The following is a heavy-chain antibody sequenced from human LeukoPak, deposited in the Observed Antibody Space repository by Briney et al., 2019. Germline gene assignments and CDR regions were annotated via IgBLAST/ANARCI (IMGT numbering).Heavy chain of an antibody. CDR2: ISGSGGST. CDR3: AKDRDSSGWSPPLNWFDP. Sequence: GGSLRLSCAASGFTFSSYAMSWVRQAPGKGLEWVSAISGSGGSTYYADSVKGRFTISRDNSKNTLYMQMNSLRAEDTAVYYCAKDRDSSGWSPPLNWFDPWGQGTLATVSS. J-gene: IGHJ5*02. V-gene: IGHV3-23*01. D-gene: IGHD6-19*01. CDR1: GFTFSSYA.